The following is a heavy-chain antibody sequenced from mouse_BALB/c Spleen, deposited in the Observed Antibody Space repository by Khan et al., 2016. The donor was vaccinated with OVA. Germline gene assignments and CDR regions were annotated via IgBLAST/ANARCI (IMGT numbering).Heavy chain of an antibody. CDR1: GFTFSTYS. V-gene: IGHV5-6*01. CDR2: ISSAGDYT. D-gene: IGHD4-1*01. Sequence: EVELVESGGDLVRPGGSLKLSCSASGFTFSTYSMSWVRQTPDKRLEWVATISSAGDYTFFPDSVKGRFTISRDIARNTLYLQMSSLRSEDTAMYYCASHLTGSFAYWGQGTLVTVSA. CDR3: ASHLTGSFAY. J-gene: IGHJ3*01.